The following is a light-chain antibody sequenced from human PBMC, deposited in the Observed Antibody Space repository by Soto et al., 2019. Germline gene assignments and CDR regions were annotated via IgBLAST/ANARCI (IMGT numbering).Light chain of an antibody. V-gene: IGKV3-15*01. Sequence: EIVMSQSPATLSVSPGERVTLSCRASQSVRNNLAWYQQTPGQAPRLLIYGASTRPTGIPGRFSGSGPGTDFTLTISSLQSEDFAVYYCHQYHSYMYVFGQGTKLEI. CDR3: HQYHSYMYV. CDR2: GAS. CDR1: QSVRNN. J-gene: IGKJ2*01.